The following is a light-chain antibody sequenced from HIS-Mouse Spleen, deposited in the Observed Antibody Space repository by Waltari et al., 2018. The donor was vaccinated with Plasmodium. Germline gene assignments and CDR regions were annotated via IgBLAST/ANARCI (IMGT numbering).Light chain of an antibody. Sequence: EIVLTQSPGTLSLSPGERATLSCRASQGVSSSYLALYQQKPGQAPRLLIYGASSRATGIPDRFSGSGSGTDFTLTISSLQSEDFAVYYCQQYNNWSFTFGPGTKVDIK. V-gene: IGKV3-20*01. J-gene: IGKJ3*01. CDR1: QGVSSSY. CDR3: QQYNNWSFT. CDR2: GAS.